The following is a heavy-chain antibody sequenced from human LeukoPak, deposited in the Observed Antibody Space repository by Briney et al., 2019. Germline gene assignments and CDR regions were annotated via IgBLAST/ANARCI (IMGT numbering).Heavy chain of an antibody. CDR3: ARTPYSVSHFDY. CDR2: INHSGST. J-gene: IGHJ4*02. D-gene: IGHD1-26*01. V-gene: IGHV4-34*01. Sequence: SETLSLTCAVYGGSFSGYYWSWIRQPPGKGLEWIGEINHSGSTNYNPSLKSRVTILVDTSKNQFSLKLSSVTAADTAVYYCARTPYSVSHFDYWGQGTLVTVSS. CDR1: GGSFSGYY.